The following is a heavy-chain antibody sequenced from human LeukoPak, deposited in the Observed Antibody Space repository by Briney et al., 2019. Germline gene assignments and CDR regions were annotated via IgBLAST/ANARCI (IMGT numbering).Heavy chain of an antibody. Sequence: GGSLRLSCAASGFTFSSYAMSWVRQAPGKGLEWVSVISGSGVSTYYADSVKGRFTISRDNSKNTLYLQMNSLRAEDTAVYYCAKSLANHPHSSRYYFDYWGQGTLVTVSS. CDR1: GFTFSSYA. D-gene: IGHD6-13*01. CDR2: ISGSGVST. J-gene: IGHJ4*02. CDR3: AKSLANHPHSSRYYFDY. V-gene: IGHV3-23*01.